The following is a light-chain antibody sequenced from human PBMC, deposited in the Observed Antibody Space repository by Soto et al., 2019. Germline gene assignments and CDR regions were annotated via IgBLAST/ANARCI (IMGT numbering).Light chain of an antibody. CDR2: AAS. J-gene: IGKJ2*01. V-gene: IGKV1-39*01. CDR1: QSISSY. CDR3: QQSYSTPYT. Sequence: DIQMTQSPSSLSASVGDRVTITCRASQSISSYLNWYQQKPGKAPKLLIYAASSLQSGVPSSFSGSGSGTDFTLIISSLQPEDFATYYCQQSYSTPYTFGQGTKLEIK.